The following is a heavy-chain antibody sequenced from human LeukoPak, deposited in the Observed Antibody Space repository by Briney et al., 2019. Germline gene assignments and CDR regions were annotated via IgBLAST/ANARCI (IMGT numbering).Heavy chain of an antibody. CDR3: AGARKGYGDYVLPY. D-gene: IGHD4-17*01. Sequence: PSQTLSLTCTVSGGSISSGDYYWSWIRQPPGKGLEWIGYISYSGSTNYNPSLKGRVTISVDTSKNQFSLKLSSVTAADTAVYYCAGARKGYGDYVLPYWGQGTLVTVSS. CDR2: ISYSGST. V-gene: IGHV4-30-4*01. CDR1: GGSISSGDYY. J-gene: IGHJ4*02.